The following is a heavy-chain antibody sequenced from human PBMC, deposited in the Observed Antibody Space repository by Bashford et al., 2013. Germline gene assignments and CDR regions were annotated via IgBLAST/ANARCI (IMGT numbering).Heavy chain of an antibody. CDR1: GFTFSGST. J-gene: IGHJ4*03. CDR3: TTELKDYNNRIDC. Sequence: SGSLRLSCVASGFTFSGSTMHWVRQASGKGLEWVGRIRSPTNSYGTAYAASVKGRFVISRDDSKNTAYLQMNSLKTEDTAVYYCTTELKDYNNRIDCWGQGTMVTVSS. CDR2: IRSPTNSYGT. V-gene: IGHV3-73*01. D-gene: IGHD4-11*01.